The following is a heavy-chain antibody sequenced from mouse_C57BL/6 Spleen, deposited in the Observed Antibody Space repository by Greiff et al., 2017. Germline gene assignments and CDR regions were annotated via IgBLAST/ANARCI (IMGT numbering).Heavy chain of an antibody. V-gene: IGHV5-17*01. CDR2: ISSGSSTI. J-gene: IGHJ4*01. Sequence: VQLKQSGGGLVKPGGSLKLSCAASGFTFSDYGMHWVRQAPEKGLEWVAYISSGSSTIYYADTVKGRFTISRDNAKNTLFLQMTSLRSEDTAMYCCARGGWYAMDYWGQGTSVTVSS. CDR3: ARGGWYAMDY. CDR1: GFTFSDYG.